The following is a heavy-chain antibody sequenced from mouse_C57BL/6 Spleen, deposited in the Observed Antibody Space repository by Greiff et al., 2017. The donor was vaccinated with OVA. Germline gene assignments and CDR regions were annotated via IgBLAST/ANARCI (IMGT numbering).Heavy chain of an antibody. J-gene: IGHJ1*03. CDR3: ARSSGYRGYFDV. CDR2: INPGSGGT. Sequence: VKLQESGAELVRPGTSVKVSCKASGYAFTNYLIEWVKQRPGQGLEWIGVINPGSGGTNYNEKFKGKATLTADKSSSTAYMQLSSLTSEDSAVYFCARSSGYRGYFDVWGTGTTVTVSS. CDR1: GYAFTNYL. D-gene: IGHD2-14*01. V-gene: IGHV1-54*01.